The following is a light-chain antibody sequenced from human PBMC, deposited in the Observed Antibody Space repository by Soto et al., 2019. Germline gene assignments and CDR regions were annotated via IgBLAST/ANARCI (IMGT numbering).Light chain of an antibody. Sequence: QSALTQPASVSGSPGQSITISCTGTSSDIGGCNYVSWYQQHPGKAPKLIIYDVTNRPSGASNRFSGSKSANTASLTISGLQTEDEADYYCSSCTSSNTHVVFGGGTKLTVL. CDR2: DVT. CDR3: SSCTSSNTHVV. CDR1: SSDIGGCNY. V-gene: IGLV2-14*01. J-gene: IGLJ2*01.